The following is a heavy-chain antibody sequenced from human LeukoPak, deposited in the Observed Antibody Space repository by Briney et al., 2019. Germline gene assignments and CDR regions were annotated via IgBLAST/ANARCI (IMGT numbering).Heavy chain of an antibody. D-gene: IGHD3-22*01. V-gene: IGHV4-4*02. CDR3: ARRGVVVASDAFDI. CDR1: GGSISSSNW. CDR2: IYHSGST. Sequence: SETLSLTCAVSGGSISSSNWWSWVRQPPGKGLEWIGEIYHSGSTNYNPSLKSRVTISVDKSKNQFSLKLSSVTAADTAVYYCARRGVVVASDAFDIWGQGTMLTVSS. J-gene: IGHJ3*02.